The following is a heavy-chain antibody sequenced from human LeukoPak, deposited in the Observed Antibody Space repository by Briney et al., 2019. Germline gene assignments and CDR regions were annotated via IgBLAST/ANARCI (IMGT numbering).Heavy chain of an antibody. V-gene: IGHV4-34*01. CDR1: GGSFSGYY. CDR3: ARGREITFGGGYYFDY. CDR2: INHSGST. J-gene: IGHJ4*02. D-gene: IGHD3-16*01. Sequence: PSETLSLTCAVYGGSFSGYYWSWIRQPPGKGLEWIGEINHSGSTNYNPSLKSRVTISVDTSKNQFSLKLSSVTAADTAVYYCARGREITFGGGYYFDYWGQGTLVTVSS.